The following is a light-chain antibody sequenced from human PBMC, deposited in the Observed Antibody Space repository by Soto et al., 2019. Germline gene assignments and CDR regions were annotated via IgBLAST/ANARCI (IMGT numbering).Light chain of an antibody. J-gene: IGKJ4*01. CDR1: QSVSSSY. Sequence: EIVLTQSPGTLSLSPGERATLTCWTSQSVSSSYLGWYQQKPGQAPRLLIYGASSRAAGTPDRFSGSGSGTIFTLTISRLEPEDLAVYYCRQYGLSPATFGGGTKVDIK. CDR2: GAS. V-gene: IGKV3-20*01. CDR3: RQYGLSPAT.